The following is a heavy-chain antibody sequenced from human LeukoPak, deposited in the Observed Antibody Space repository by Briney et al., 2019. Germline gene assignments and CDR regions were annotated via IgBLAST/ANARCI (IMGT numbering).Heavy chain of an antibody. CDR3: ARDLVTYYDFWSGLDAFDI. J-gene: IGHJ3*02. D-gene: IGHD3-3*01. Sequence: PSETLSLTCTVSGGSISSYYWGWIRQPAGKGLEWIGRIYTSGSTNYNPSLKSRVTMSVDTSKNQFSLKLSSVTAADTAVYYCARDLVTYYDFWSGLDAFDIWGQGTMVTVSS. V-gene: IGHV4-4*07. CDR1: GGSISSYY. CDR2: IYTSGST.